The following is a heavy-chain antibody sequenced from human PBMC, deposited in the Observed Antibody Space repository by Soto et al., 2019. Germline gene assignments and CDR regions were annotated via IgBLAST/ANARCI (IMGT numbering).Heavy chain of an antibody. CDR3: ARGSDIVATICFDY. D-gene: IGHD5-12*01. Sequence: ASVKVSCKASGYTFTSYDINWVRQATGQGLEWMGWMNPNSGNTGYAQKFQGRVTMTRNTSISTAYMELSSLRSEDTAVYYCARGSDIVATICFDYWGQGTLVTVSS. V-gene: IGHV1-8*01. J-gene: IGHJ4*02. CDR1: GYTFTSYD. CDR2: MNPNSGNT.